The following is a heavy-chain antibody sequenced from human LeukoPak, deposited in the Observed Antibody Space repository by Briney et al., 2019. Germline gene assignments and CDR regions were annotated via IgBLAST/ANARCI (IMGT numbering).Heavy chain of an antibody. Sequence: ASVKVSCKASGYTFTNYAINWVRQAPGQGLEWMGWINTNTGNPTYAQGFTGRFVFSLDTSVSTAYLQISSLKAEDTAVYYCASGYSSGWYRAPGYNWFDPWGQGTLVTVSS. D-gene: IGHD6-19*01. CDR3: ASGYSSGWYRAPGYNWFDP. CDR2: INTNTGNP. V-gene: IGHV7-4-1*02. J-gene: IGHJ5*02. CDR1: GYTFTNYA.